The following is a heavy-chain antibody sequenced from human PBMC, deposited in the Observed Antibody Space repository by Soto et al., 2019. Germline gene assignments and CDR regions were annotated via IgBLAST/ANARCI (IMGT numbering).Heavy chain of an antibody. Sequence: QVQLVQSGAEVKKPGASVKVSCKASGYTFTGYYMHWVRQAPGQGLEWMGWINPNSGGTNYAQKFQGRVTMTRDTSISTAYMELSRLRSDDTAVYYCARGSIAVAGTRENWFDPWGQGTLVTVSS. D-gene: IGHD6-19*01. V-gene: IGHV1-2*02. CDR3: ARGSIAVAGTRENWFDP. CDR1: GYTFTGYY. J-gene: IGHJ5*02. CDR2: INPNSGGT.